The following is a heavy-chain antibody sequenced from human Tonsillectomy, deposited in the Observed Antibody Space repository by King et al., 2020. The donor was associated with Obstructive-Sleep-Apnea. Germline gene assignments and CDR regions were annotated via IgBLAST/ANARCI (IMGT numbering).Heavy chain of an antibody. CDR1: GYTFTSYY. V-gene: IGHV1-46*01. CDR3: AAYSYGQAGY. CDR2: INHSGGST. D-gene: IGHD5-18*01. J-gene: IGHJ4*02. Sequence: QLVQSGAEVKKPGASVKVSCKASGYTFTSYYMHWVRQAPGQWLEWMGIINHSGGSTSYAQKFQGRVTMTRDTATSTVYMELSSLRSEDTAVYYCAAYSYGQAGYWGQGTLVTVSS.